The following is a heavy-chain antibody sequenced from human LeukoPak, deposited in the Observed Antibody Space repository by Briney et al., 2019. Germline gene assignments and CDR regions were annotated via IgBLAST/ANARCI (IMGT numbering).Heavy chain of an antibody. CDR1: GGSFSSYA. CDR3: ARGWADIVVVPAAIVGYFQH. Sequence: TVKVSCKASGGSFSSYAISWVRQAPGQGLEWMGGIIPIFGTANYAQKFQGRVTITTDESTSTAYMELSSLRSEDTAVYYCARGWADIVVVPAAIVGYFQHWGQGTLVTVSS. CDR2: IIPIFGTA. J-gene: IGHJ1*01. D-gene: IGHD2-2*01. V-gene: IGHV1-69*05.